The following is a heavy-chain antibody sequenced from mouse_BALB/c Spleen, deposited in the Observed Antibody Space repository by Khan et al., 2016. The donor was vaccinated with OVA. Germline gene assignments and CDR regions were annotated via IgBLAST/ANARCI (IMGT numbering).Heavy chain of an antibody. Sequence: QVQLQQSGPELVRPGVSVKISCKGSGYTFTDYAIHWVKQSHAKSLEWIGLISSYSGNTSYKQKFKGRATMTVDKYSSTAYMELARWPSEDSAIYYCTRPAYDGYYDYWGQGTTLTVSS. D-gene: IGHD2-3*01. J-gene: IGHJ2*01. CDR2: ISSYSGNT. V-gene: IGHV1S137*01. CDR1: GYTFTDYA. CDR3: TRPAYDGYYDY.